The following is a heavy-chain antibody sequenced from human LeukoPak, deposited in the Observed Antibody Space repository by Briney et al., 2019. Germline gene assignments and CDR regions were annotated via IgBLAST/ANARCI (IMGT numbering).Heavy chain of an antibody. CDR3: AKAPGLTSTMVRGVTLDY. CDR2: ISGSGGST. CDR1: GFTFSSYA. D-gene: IGHD3-10*01. Sequence: SGGSLRLSCASSGFTFSSYAMSWVRQAPGKGLEWVSSISGSGGSTYYADSVKGRFTISRDNSKNTLYLQMNSLRAEDTAVYYCAKAPGLTSTMVRGVTLDYWGQGTLVTVSS. J-gene: IGHJ4*02. V-gene: IGHV3-23*01.